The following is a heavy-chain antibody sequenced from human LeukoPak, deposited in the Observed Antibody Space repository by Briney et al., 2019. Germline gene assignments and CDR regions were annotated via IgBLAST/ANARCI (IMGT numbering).Heavy chain of an antibody. V-gene: IGHV4-59*01. CDR2: IYYSGST. CDR1: GGSISSYY. D-gene: IGHD5-18*01. CDR3: ARGYSYGSPFDY. J-gene: IGHJ4*02. Sequence: PSETLSLTRTVSGGSISSYYWSWIRQPPGKGLEWIGYIYYSGSTNYNPSLKSRVTISVDTSKNQFSLKLSSVTAADTAVYYCARGYSYGSPFDYWGQGTLVTVSS.